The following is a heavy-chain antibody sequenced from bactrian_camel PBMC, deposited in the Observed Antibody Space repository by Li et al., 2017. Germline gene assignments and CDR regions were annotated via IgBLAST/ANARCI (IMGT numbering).Heavy chain of an antibody. CDR3: ALHRGIVAWGQCRERAVFDY. V-gene: IGHV3S59*01. CDR2: MRGSGGGSII. J-gene: IGHJ4*01. D-gene: IGHD1*01. Sequence: VQLVESGGGSAQAGGSLRLSCAASGYTYSRYCMGWFRQTLGREREGVAYMRGSGGGSIIDYADSVKGRFTVSRDSAKTTLYLQMNNLKPEDTAMYYCALHRGIVAWGQCRERAVFDYWGQGTQVTVS. CDR1: GYTYSRYC.